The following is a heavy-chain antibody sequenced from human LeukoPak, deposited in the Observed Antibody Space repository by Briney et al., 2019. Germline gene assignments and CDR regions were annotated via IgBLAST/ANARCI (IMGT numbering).Heavy chain of an antibody. J-gene: IGHJ4*02. CDR2: ISGSGGST. CDR3: AKEVYYYGSGSSDY. Sequence: GGSLRLSCAASGFTFSSYAMSWVRQAPGKGLEWVSAISGSGGSTYYADSVKGRFTISRDNSKNTLYLQMNSLRDEDTAVYYCAKEVYYYGSGSSDYWGQGTLVTVSS. V-gene: IGHV3-23*01. D-gene: IGHD3-10*01. CDR1: GFTFSSYA.